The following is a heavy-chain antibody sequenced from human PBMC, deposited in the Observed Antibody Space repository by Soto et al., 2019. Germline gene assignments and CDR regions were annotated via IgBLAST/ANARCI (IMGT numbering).Heavy chain of an antibody. Sequence: QVQLVQSGAEVKKPGSSVKVSCKASGGTFSSYAISWVRQAPGQGLEWMGGIIPIFGTANYAQKFQGRVTITADKSTSTAYMELSSLRSEDTAVYYCARDTGWMEAAGKDYYGMDVWGQGTTVTVS. J-gene: IGHJ6*02. CDR2: IIPIFGTA. CDR3: ARDTGWMEAAGKDYYGMDV. CDR1: GGTFSSYA. D-gene: IGHD6-13*01. V-gene: IGHV1-69*06.